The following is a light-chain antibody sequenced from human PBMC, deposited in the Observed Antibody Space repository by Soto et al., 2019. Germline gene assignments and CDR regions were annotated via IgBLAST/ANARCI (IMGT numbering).Light chain of an antibody. CDR2: GAS. Sequence: EIVMTQSPATLSVSPGERVTLSCRVSQSVGTNLAWYQQKPGQAPRLLILGASTRASGIPAKFSGSGSGTEFTLSIGSLQSEDFAIYYCQQYDNWPPRWTFGQGTKVEIK. J-gene: IGKJ2*01. CDR1: QSVGTN. V-gene: IGKV3-15*01. CDR3: QQYDNWPPRWT.